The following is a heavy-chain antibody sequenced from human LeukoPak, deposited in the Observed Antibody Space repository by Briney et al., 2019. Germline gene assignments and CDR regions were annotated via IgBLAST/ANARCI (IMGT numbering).Heavy chain of an antibody. V-gene: IGHV1-69-2*01. CDR1: AYTFTNNF. J-gene: IGHJ4*02. CDR2: VDPADGET. D-gene: IGHD2-2*02. CDR3: AMPDYTSSVAALDH. Sequence: ASVKVSCKASAYTFTNNFNHWIQEAPGKGLEWMGRVDPADGETMYAERFQGRVTIIADTSTDTAYMELSSLTLDDTAVYYCAMPDYTSSVAALDHWGQGTLVTVSS.